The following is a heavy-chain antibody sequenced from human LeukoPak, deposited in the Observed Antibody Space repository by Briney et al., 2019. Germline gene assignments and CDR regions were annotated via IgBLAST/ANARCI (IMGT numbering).Heavy chain of an antibody. CDR2: IIPIFGIA. J-gene: IGHJ3*02. CDR1: GGTFSSYA. V-gene: IGHV1-69*04. D-gene: IGHD2-21*02. CDR3: ARGCGGDCKGAFDI. Sequence: SVKVSFKASGGTFSSYAISWVRQAPGQGLEWMGRIIPIFGIANYAQKFQGRVTITADKSTSTAYMELSSLRSEDTAVYYCARGCGGDCKGAFDIWGQGTMVTVSS.